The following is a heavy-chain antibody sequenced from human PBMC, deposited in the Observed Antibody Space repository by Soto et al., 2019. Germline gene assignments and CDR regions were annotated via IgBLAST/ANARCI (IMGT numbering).Heavy chain of an antibody. D-gene: IGHD3-16*01. CDR1: GGSISGHY. J-gene: IGHJ6*03. CDR2: MYYSGST. CDR3: ARGPYYDLIWNYYYMDV. V-gene: IGHV4-59*08. Sequence: SSETLSLTCCVSGGSISGHYWSWVRQTPGKGLEWIGYMYYSGSTNYNPSLKSRVTISVDTSKNHFSLRLTSVTAADTAVYYCARGPYYDLIWNYYYMDVWGKGTTVTVSS.